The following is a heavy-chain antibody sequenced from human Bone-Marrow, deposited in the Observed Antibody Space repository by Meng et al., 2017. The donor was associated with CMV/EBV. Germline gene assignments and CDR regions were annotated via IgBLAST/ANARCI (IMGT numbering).Heavy chain of an antibody. V-gene: IGHV5-51*01. D-gene: IGHD1-26*01. Sequence: CNAFGFRFTRCWIGCVRQTPVNGLEWMTIIYPGNSDTAYSPSFQGRITISADKSINTPYLQLTSLPASDSAMYYCARGGTATVGFDTWGQGTLVTVSS. CDR2: IYPGNSDT. J-gene: IGHJ5*02. CDR1: GFRFTRCW. CDR3: ARGGTATVGFDT.